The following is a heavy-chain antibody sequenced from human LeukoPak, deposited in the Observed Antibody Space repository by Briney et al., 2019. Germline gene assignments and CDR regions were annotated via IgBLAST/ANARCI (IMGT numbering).Heavy chain of an antibody. V-gene: IGHV1-69*05. Sequence: SVKVSCKASGGTFSSYAISWVRQAPGQGLEWMGGIIPIFGTASYAQKFQGRVTITTDESTSTAYMELSSLRSEDTAVYYCARFLSRRWLQSEWGQGTLVTVSS. CDR3: ARFLSRRWLQSE. D-gene: IGHD5-24*01. CDR1: GGTFSSYA. J-gene: IGHJ4*02. CDR2: IIPIFGTA.